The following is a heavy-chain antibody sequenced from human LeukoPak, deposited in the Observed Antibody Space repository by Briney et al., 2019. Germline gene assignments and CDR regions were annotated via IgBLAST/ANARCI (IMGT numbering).Heavy chain of an antibody. Sequence: GGSLRLSCAASGFTFSSYWMSWVRQAPGKGLEWVANIKQDGSEKYYVDSVKGRFTISRDNAKNSLYLQMNSLRAEVTAVYYCARETLRFLEWYDAFDIWGQGTMVTVSS. CDR1: GFTFSSYW. V-gene: IGHV3-7*01. J-gene: IGHJ3*02. CDR3: ARETLRFLEWYDAFDI. CDR2: IKQDGSEK. D-gene: IGHD3-3*01.